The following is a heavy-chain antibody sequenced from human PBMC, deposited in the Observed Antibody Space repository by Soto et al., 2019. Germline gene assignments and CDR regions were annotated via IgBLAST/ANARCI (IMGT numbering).Heavy chain of an antibody. J-gene: IGHJ4*02. CDR1: GLTFGSRA. V-gene: IGHV3-23*01. CDR2: ITDTGGDA. CDR3: ARGSTDSYPGSRIFDF. D-gene: IGHD3-10*01. Sequence: GGSLRLSCVASGLTFGSRAMSWVRQAPGEGLQWVSTITDTGGDAKYADSVRGRFVISRDNSKKTLYLQMTSLTAEDSAMYFCARGSTDSYPGSRIFDFWGRGTLVTVS.